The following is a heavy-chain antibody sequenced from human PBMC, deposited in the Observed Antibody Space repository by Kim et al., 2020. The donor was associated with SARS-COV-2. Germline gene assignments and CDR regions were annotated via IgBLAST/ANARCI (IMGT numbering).Heavy chain of an antibody. CDR1: GGTFSSYA. CDR2: IIPIFGTA. Sequence: SVKVSCKASGGTFSSYAISWVRQAPGQGLEWMGGIIPIFGTANYAQKFQGRVTITADESTSTAYMELSSLRSEDTAVYYCAAGQLLLALYYYYGMDVWGQGTTVTVSS. CDR3: AAGQLLLALYYYYGMDV. J-gene: IGHJ6*02. D-gene: IGHD2-2*01. V-gene: IGHV1-69*13.